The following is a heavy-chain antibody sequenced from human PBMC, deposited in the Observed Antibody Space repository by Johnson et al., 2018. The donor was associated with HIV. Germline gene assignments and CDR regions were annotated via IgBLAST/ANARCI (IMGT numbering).Heavy chain of an antibody. CDR3: AKGERGYSSSSDAFDI. J-gene: IGHJ3*02. D-gene: IGHD6-6*01. CDR2: IHSDGSNK. Sequence: QVQLVESGGGVVQPGRSLRLSCAASGFTFSSYVMHWVRQAPGKGLEWVSFIHSDGSNKYYADSVKGRFTISRDNSKNTLYLQMNSLRAEDTAVYYCAKGERGYSSSSDAFDIWGQGTMVTVSS. CDR1: GFTFSSYV. V-gene: IGHV3-30*02.